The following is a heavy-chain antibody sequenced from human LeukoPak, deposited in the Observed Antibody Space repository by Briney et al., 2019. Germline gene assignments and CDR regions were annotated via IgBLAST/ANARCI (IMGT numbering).Heavy chain of an antibody. CDR1: GFTFSSYN. Sequence: GGSLRLSCAASGFTFSSYNMNWVRQAPGKGLEWVSSISSSSNYKHYADSVKGRFTISRETAKNSVYLQMNSLRAEDTAIYYCARDREQWLVRPGYYFDYWGQGTLVTVSS. CDR3: ARDREQWLVRPGYYFDY. CDR2: ISSSSNYK. D-gene: IGHD6-19*01. J-gene: IGHJ4*02. V-gene: IGHV3-21*01.